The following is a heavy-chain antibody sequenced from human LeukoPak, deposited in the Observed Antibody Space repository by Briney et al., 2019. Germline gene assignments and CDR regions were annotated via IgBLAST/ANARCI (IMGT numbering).Heavy chain of an antibody. CDR3: ARDLYSGSLG. D-gene: IGHD1-26*01. J-gene: IGHJ4*02. Sequence: PGGSLRLSCAASGFTFSSYSMNWVRQAPGKGLEWVSYISSSSSTIYYADSVKGRFTISRDNAKNSLYLQMNSLRAEDTAVYYCARDLYSGSLGWGQGTLVTVSS. V-gene: IGHV3-48*04. CDR2: ISSSSSTI. CDR1: GFTFSSYS.